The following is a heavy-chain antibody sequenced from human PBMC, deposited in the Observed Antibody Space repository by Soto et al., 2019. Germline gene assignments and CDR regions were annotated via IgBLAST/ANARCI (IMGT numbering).Heavy chain of an antibody. CDR1: GGSFSGYY. Sequence: XETLSLTCAVDGGSFSGYYWSWIRQPPGKGLEWIGEINHSGSTNYNPSLKSRVTISVDTSKNQFSLKLSSVTAADTAVYYCARAVGDFWSGYRGYGMDVWGQGTTVTVSS. V-gene: IGHV4-34*01. D-gene: IGHD3-3*01. CDR2: INHSGST. CDR3: ARAVGDFWSGYRGYGMDV. J-gene: IGHJ6*02.